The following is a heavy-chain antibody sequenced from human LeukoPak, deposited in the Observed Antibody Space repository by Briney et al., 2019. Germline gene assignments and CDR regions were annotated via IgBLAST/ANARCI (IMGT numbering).Heavy chain of an antibody. CDR1: GGTFTSYA. V-gene: IGHV1-69*13. D-gene: IGHD5-12*01. CDR3: ARSTAYGGYLGIDYYFDY. CDR2: IIPIVDTA. Sequence: ASVKVSCKASGGTFTSYAISWVRQAPGQGLEWMGGIIPIVDTANYAQKFQGRVTITADESTSTAYMELSSLRSEDTAVYYCARSTAYGGYLGIDYYFDYWGQGTLVTVST. J-gene: IGHJ4*02.